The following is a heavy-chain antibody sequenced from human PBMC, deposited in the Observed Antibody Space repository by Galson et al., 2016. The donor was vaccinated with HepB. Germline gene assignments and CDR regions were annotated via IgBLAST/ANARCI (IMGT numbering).Heavy chain of an antibody. D-gene: IGHD2-2*01. J-gene: IGHJ4*02. CDR3: AKRVSSSKYFDY. Sequence: SLRLSCAGSGFTFSSHPMNWVRQAPGKGLEWVSSIGSRGDDTYYADSVKGRFTVSRDNLKTTLYLQMNSLRADDTAVYYCAKRVSSSKYFDYWGQGTLVTVSS. V-gene: IGHV3-23*01. CDR2: IGSRGDDT. CDR1: GFTFSSHP.